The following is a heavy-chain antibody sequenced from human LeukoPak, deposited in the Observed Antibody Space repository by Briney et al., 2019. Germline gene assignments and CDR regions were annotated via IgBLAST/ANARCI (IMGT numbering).Heavy chain of an antibody. CDR3: ARGLDKDIVVVPAAPNYYYYMDV. CDR1: GYTFTSYG. D-gene: IGHD2-2*01. CDR2: ISAYNGNT. Sequence: ASVKVSCKASGYTFTSYGISWVRQAPGQGLEWMGWISAYNGNTNYAQKLQGRVTMTTDTSTSTAYMELRSLRSDDTAVYYCARGLDKDIVVVPAAPNYYYYMDVWGKGTTVTVSS. J-gene: IGHJ6*03. V-gene: IGHV1-18*01.